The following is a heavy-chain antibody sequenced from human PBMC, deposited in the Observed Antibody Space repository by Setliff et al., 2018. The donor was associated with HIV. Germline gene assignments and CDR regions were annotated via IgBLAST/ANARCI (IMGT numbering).Heavy chain of an antibody. CDR2: FYYSGST. V-gene: IGHV4-39*01. Sequence: SETLSLTCTVSGVSFSSSSYYRGWIRQPPGKGLEWIGSFYYSGSTYYKPSLKSRVTISVDTSKNQFSLKLNSVAAADTAMYYCARVVDADYLDYWGQGTPVTVSS. J-gene: IGHJ4*02. D-gene: IGHD2-15*01. CDR1: GVSFSSSSYY. CDR3: ARVVDADYLDY.